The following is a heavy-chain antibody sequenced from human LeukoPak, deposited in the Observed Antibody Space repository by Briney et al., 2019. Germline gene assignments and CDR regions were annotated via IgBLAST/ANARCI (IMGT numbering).Heavy chain of an antibody. V-gene: IGHV3-7*01. CDR2: IKQDGSEK. CDR3: ARKRPNYFDY. Sequence: GGSLRLSCAASGFAFSSYWMSWVRQAPGKGLEWVANIKQDGSEKYYVDSVKGRFTISRDNAENSLYLQMNSLRAEDTALYYCARKRPNYFDYWGQGTLVTVSS. CDR1: GFAFSSYW. J-gene: IGHJ4*02.